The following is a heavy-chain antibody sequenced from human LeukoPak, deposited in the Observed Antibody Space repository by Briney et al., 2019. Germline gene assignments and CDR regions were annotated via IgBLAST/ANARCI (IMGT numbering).Heavy chain of an antibody. CDR2: IWYDGSNK. J-gene: IGHJ6*03. Sequence: GGSLRLSCAASGFTFSSYGMHWVRQAPGKGLEWVAVIWYDGSNKYYADSVKGRFTISRDNSKNTLYLQMNSLRAKDTAVYYCAKGAIFGVRDYYYMDVWGKGTTVTVSS. CDR3: AKGAIFGVRDYYYMDV. D-gene: IGHD3-3*01. V-gene: IGHV3-33*06. CDR1: GFTFSSYG.